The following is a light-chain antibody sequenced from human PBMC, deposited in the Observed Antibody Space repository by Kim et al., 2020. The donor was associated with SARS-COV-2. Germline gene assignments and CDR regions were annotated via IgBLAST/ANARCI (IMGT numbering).Light chain of an antibody. CDR3: QQYNNWPPWT. CDR1: QSVSRN. CDR2: GAS. Sequence: SRGERAALSCRASQSVSRNLAWYQQKPGQAPRLLIYGASTRATGIPARFSGSGSGTEFTLTISSLQSEDFAVYYCQQYNNWPPWTFGQGTKVDIK. V-gene: IGKV3-15*01. J-gene: IGKJ1*01.